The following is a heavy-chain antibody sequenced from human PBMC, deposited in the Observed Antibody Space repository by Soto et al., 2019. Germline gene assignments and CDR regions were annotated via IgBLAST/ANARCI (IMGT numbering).Heavy chain of an antibody. Sequence: EVQLVESGGGLVQPGGSLRLSCAASGFTVSSNYMNWVRQAPGKGLEWVSLLYSGGSTYYADSVKGRFTISRDNSKNTRYLQMDSLRAEDTAVYFCAGGSCVGDCYYDYWGQGALVTVSS. V-gene: IGHV3-53*01. D-gene: IGHD2-21*02. J-gene: IGHJ4*02. CDR3: AGGSCVGDCYYDY. CDR2: LYSGGST. CDR1: GFTVSSNY.